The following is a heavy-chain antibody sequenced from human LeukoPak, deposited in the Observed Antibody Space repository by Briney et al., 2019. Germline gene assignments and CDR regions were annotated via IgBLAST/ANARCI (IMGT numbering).Heavy chain of an antibody. CDR2: ISSDGNT. CDR3: ARQSGNYVYFDY. D-gene: IGHD1-26*01. Sequence: GWFKRLSCASAGIINSNKYMSWGHQAAGKVLEWVSVISSDGNTYYAASVKGRFTISTDNSKNTLYLQMSSLNASDTAVYYCARQSGNYVYFDYWGQGTLVTVSS. V-gene: IGHV3-53*01. J-gene: IGHJ4*02. CDR1: GIINSNKY.